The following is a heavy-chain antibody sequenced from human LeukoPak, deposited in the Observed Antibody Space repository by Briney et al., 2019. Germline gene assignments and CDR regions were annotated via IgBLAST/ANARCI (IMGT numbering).Heavy chain of an antibody. Sequence: PGGSLRLSCAASGFTFSSYSMKWVRQAPGKGLEWVSSISSGSSYIYYADPVKGRFTISRDNAKNSLYLQMNSLRAEDTAVYYCARAIVVIPAAIRYWGQGTLVTVSS. CDR1: GFTFSSYS. CDR2: ISSGSSYI. CDR3: ARAIVVIPAAIRY. D-gene: IGHD2-2*01. J-gene: IGHJ4*02. V-gene: IGHV3-21*04.